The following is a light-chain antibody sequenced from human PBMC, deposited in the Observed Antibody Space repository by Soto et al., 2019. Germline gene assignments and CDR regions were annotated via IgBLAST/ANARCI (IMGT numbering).Light chain of an antibody. CDR1: SSDVGGYNY. J-gene: IGLJ3*02. CDR3: ISYTTRSTWV. Sequence: QSALTQPASVSGSPGQSITISCTGTSSDVGGYNYVSWYQQHPGTAPKLMIYEVSNRPSGVSDRFSGSRSGNTASLTISGLQAEDESDYYCISYTTRSTWVFGGGTKLTVL. V-gene: IGLV2-14*01. CDR2: EVS.